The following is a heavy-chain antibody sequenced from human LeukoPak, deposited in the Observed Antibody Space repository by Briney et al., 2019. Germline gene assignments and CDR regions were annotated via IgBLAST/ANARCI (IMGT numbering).Heavy chain of an antibody. D-gene: IGHD4-17*01. Sequence: GGSLRLSCAASGFTVSSNYMCWVRQAPGKGLEWVSVIYGGGSTYYADSVKGRFTISRDNSKNTLYLQMNSLRAEDTAVYYCAGSGDYPARIDYWGQGTLVTVSS. CDR2: IYGGGST. CDR3: AGSGDYPARIDY. CDR1: GFTVSSNY. V-gene: IGHV3-53*01. J-gene: IGHJ4*02.